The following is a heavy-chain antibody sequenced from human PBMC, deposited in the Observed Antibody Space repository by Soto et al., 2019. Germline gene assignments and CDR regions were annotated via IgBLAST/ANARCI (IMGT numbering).Heavy chain of an antibody. V-gene: IGHV3-23*01. D-gene: IGHD2-15*01. CDR1: GFTFSSYA. CDR3: AKETVVVVDATTREYMDV. CDR2: ISGSGGST. J-gene: IGHJ6*03. Sequence: PGGSLRLSCAASGFTFSSYAMSWVRQAPGKGLEWVSAISGSGGSTYYADSVKGRFTISRDNSKNTLYLQMNSLRAEDTAVYYCAKETVVVVDATTREYMDVWGKGTTVTVSS.